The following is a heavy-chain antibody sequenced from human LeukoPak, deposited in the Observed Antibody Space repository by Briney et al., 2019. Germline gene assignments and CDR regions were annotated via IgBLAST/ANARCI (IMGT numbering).Heavy chain of an antibody. CDR1: GFTFSSFW. Sequence: GVPLRLSCAASGFTFSSFWMSWVRQAPGKRLEWVANIKQDGSEKYYIDSVKGRFTISRDNAKMSLDLQMNSLRAEDTALYYCATTGHSSSWYYFDYWGRGTLVTVSS. D-gene: IGHD6-13*01. J-gene: IGHJ4*02. V-gene: IGHV3-7*01. CDR2: IKQDGSEK. CDR3: ATTGHSSSWYYFDY.